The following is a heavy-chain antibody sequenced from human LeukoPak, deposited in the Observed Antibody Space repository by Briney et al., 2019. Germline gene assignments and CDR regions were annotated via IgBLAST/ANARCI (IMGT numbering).Heavy chain of an antibody. CDR3: ARDKTWSLDY. CDR2: ISTYSGNT. D-gene: IGHD2-8*02. CDR1: GYTFTNNG. V-gene: IGHV1-18*01. J-gene: IGHJ4*02. Sequence: GASVKVSCKASGYTFTNNGISWVRQAPGQGLEWMGWISTYSGNTNYAQKFQGRVTMTKDASTRTAYMELKSLRFDDTAVYYCARDKTWSLDYWGQGTLVTVSS.